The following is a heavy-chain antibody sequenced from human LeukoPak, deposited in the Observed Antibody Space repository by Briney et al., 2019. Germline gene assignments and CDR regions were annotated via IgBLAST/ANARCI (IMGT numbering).Heavy chain of an antibody. V-gene: IGHV3-23*01. CDR2: ISGSGGST. D-gene: IGHD2-2*01. J-gene: IGHJ4*02. CDR1: GFTFSSYA. CDR3: AKRGGMTNMVRLPGATDY. Sequence: GGSLRLSCAASGFTFSSYAMSWVRQAPGKGLEWVSAISGSGGSTYYADSVKGRFTISRDNSKNTLYLQMNSLRAEDTAVYYCAKRGGMTNMVRLPGATDYWGKGTLVTVSS.